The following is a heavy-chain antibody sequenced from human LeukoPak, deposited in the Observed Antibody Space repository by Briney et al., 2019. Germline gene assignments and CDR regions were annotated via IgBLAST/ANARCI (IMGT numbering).Heavy chain of an antibody. V-gene: IGHV3-30*18. CDR2: ISYDGSNK. CDR3: AKDHRAGFDY. J-gene: IGHJ4*02. Sequence: PGGSLRLPCAASGFTFSSYGMHWVRQAPGKGLEWVAVISYDGSNKYYADSVKGRFTISRDNSKNTLYLQMNSLRAEDTAVYYCAKDHRAGFDYWGQGTLVTVSS. CDR1: GFTFSSYG.